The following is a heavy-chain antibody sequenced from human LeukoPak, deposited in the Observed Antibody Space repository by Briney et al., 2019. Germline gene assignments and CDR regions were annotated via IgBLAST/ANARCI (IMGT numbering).Heavy chain of an antibody. CDR1: GFTISSDW. CDR3: ARDVGCSSTSCYNNY. V-gene: IGHV3-7*01. CDR2: IKQDGSEK. Sequence: GGSLRLSCAASGFTISSDWMSWVRQAPGKGLEWVANIKQDGSEKYYVDSVKGRFTISRDNTKNSLYLQMNSLTAADTAVYDCARDVGCSSTSCYNNYWGQGTLVTVSS. J-gene: IGHJ4*02. D-gene: IGHD2-2*02.